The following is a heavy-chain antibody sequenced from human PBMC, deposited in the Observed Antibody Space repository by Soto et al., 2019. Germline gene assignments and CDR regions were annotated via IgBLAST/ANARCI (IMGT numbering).Heavy chain of an antibody. J-gene: IGHJ6*02. Sequence: GSLRLSCAASGFTFSSYGMHWVRQAPGKGLEWVAVIWYDGSNKYYADSVKGRFTISRDNSKNTLYLQMNSLRAEDTAVYYCARGGDEYYYYYGMDVWGQGTTVTVSS. CDR2: IWYDGSNK. D-gene: IGHD4-17*01. CDR1: GFTFSSYG. CDR3: ARGGDEYYYYYGMDV. V-gene: IGHV3-33*01.